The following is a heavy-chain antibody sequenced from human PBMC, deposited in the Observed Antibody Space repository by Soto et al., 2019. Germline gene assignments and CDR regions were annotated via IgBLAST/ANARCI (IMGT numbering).Heavy chain of an antibody. Sequence: QVQLVQSGAEVKKPGSSVKVSCKASGGTFSSYAISWVRQAPGQGLEWMGGLIPIFGTANYAQKFQGRVTITADESTSTAYMELSSLRSEDTAVYYCAREDGYCSGGSCSKNWFDPWGQGTLVTVSS. D-gene: IGHD2-15*01. CDR1: GGTFSSYA. CDR3: AREDGYCSGGSCSKNWFDP. J-gene: IGHJ5*02. CDR2: LIPIFGTA. V-gene: IGHV1-69*12.